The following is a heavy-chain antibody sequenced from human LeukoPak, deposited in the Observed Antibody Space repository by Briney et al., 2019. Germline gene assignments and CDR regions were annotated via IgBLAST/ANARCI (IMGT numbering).Heavy chain of an antibody. CDR3: AREYSSSLFDY. Sequence: SVKVSCKASGGSFSSYAISWVRQAPGQGLGWMGRIIPILGIANYAQKFQGRVTITADKSTSTAYMELSSLRSEDTAVYYCAREYSSSLFDYWGQGTLVTVSS. D-gene: IGHD6-13*01. J-gene: IGHJ4*02. CDR1: GGSFSSYA. V-gene: IGHV1-69*04. CDR2: IIPILGIA.